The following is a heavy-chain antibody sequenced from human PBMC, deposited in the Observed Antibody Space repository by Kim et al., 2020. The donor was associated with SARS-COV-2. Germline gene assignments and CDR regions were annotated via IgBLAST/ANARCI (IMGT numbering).Heavy chain of an antibody. Sequence: SETLSLTCTVSGGSISSGGYYWSWIRQHPGKGLEWIGYIYYSGSTYYNPSLKSRVTISLDTSKNQFSLKLSSVTAADTAVYYCARIRLGESFNYWGQGTLVTVSS. J-gene: IGHJ4*02. CDR2: IYYSGST. CDR3: ARIRLGESFNY. V-gene: IGHV4-31*03. CDR1: GGSISSGGYY. D-gene: IGHD3-16*01.